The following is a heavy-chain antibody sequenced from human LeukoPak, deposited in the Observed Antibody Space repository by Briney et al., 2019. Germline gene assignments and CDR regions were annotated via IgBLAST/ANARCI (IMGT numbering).Heavy chain of an antibody. D-gene: IGHD6-19*01. CDR1: GFTFSNYA. V-gene: IGHV3-23*01. Sequence: GGSLRLSCAASGFTFSNYAMSWVRQAPGKGLEWVSGISGSGGSTYYADSVKGRFTISRDNSKNTLYLQMNSLRAEDTAVYYCAKGAVAGNYYYYGMDVWGQGTTVTVSS. J-gene: IGHJ6*02. CDR2: ISGSGGST. CDR3: AKGAVAGNYYYYGMDV.